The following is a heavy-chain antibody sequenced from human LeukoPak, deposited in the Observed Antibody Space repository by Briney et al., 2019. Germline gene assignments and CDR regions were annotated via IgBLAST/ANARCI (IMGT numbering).Heavy chain of an antibody. V-gene: IGHV3-53*01. CDR2: IYIGGSA. CDR3: ARCKIGSHFDY. Sequence: GGSLRLSCAAPGLTVSNTYLSWFRKAPGKGLEWVSVIYIGGSAYYGDSVKGRFTISRDSSENTVYLQMTSLRVEDTAVYYCARCKIGSHFDYWGQGTLVTVSS. CDR1: GLTVSNTY. D-gene: IGHD1-26*01. J-gene: IGHJ4*02.